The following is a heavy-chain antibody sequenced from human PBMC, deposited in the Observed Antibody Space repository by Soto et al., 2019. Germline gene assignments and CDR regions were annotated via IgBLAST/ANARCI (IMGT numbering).Heavy chain of an antibody. J-gene: IGHJ6*02. Sequence: QVQLVQSGGEVKKPGASVKVSCKASGYTLTSHGITWVRQAPGQGLEWVGWSSADNGDTKYSQRVQDRVTMTTDTSTSTAYMELRSLRSGDTAIYYCARPRKWLRSGGMDVWGQGTTVTVSS. CDR2: SSADNGDT. D-gene: IGHD5-12*01. CDR1: GYTLTSHG. V-gene: IGHV1-18*01. CDR3: ARPRKWLRSGGMDV.